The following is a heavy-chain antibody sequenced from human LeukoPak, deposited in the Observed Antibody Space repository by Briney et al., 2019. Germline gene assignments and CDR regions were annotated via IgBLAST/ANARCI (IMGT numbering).Heavy chain of an antibody. CDR1: GGSISSGSYY. Sequence: SQTLSLTCTVSGGSISSGSYYGSWIRQPAGKGLEWIGRIYTSGSTNYNPSLKSRVTISVDTSKNQFSLKLSSVTAADTAVYYCAMGEVTIFGVVHYYYYGMDVWGQGTTVTVSS. V-gene: IGHV4-61*02. CDR2: IYTSGST. D-gene: IGHD3-3*01. CDR3: AMGEVTIFGVVHYYYYGMDV. J-gene: IGHJ6*02.